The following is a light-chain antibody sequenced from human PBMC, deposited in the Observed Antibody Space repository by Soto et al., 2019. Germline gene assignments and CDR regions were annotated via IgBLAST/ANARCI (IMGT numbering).Light chain of an antibody. CDR1: SSDVGGYDY. CDR2: EVT. CDR3: ASYAGSRIPYV. J-gene: IGLJ1*01. Sequence: QSVLTQPTSASGSPGQSVTISCTGTSSDVGGYDYVSWYQQHPGKAPKLIIFEVTKRSSGVPDRFSGSKSANTASLTVSGLLAEDEAHYFCASYAGSRIPYVFGTGTKVTVL. V-gene: IGLV2-8*01.